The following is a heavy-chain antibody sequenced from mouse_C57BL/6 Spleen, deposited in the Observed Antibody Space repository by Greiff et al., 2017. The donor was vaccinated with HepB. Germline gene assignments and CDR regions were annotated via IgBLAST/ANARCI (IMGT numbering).Heavy chain of an antibody. J-gene: IGHJ2*01. D-gene: IGHD1-1*01. V-gene: IGHV1-18*01. CDR1: GYTFTDYN. CDR2: INPNNGGT. Sequence: VQLQQSGPELVKPGASVKIPCKASGYTFTDYNMNWVKQSHGKSLEWIGDINPNNGGTIYNQKFKGKATLTVDKSSSTAYMGLRSLTSEDTAVYYSARNQFITTVVSFDYWGQGTTLTVSS. CDR3: ARNQFITTVVSFDY.